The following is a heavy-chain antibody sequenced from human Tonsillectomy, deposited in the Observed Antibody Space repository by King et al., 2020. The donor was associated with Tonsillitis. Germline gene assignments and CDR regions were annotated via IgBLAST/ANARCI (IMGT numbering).Heavy chain of an antibody. CDR2: ISSSGSTI. D-gene: IGHD2-2*01. J-gene: IGHJ4*02. Sequence: VQLVESGGGLVQPGGSLRLSCAASGFTFSSYEMNWVRQAPGKGLEWDSYISSSGSTIYYADSVKGRFTISRDNAKNSLYLQMNSLRAEDTAVYYCARALGYCSSTSCHDYFDYWGQGTLVTVSS. CDR3: ARALGYCSSTSCHDYFDY. CDR1: GFTFSSYE. V-gene: IGHV3-48*03.